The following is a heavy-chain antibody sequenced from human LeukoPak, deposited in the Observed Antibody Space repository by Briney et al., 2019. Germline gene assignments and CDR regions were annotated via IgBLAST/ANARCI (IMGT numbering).Heavy chain of an antibody. CDR3: VKSPLNLGYCSGGSCHYFDY. Sequence: PGGSLRLSCSASGFTFSFYAMGWVRQAPGKGLEYVSAISSNGGSTYYADSVKGRFTISRDNSKNTLYLQMSSLRADDTAVYYCVKSPLNLGYCSGGSCHYFDYWGQGTLVTVSS. D-gene: IGHD2-15*01. CDR2: ISSNGGST. J-gene: IGHJ4*02. V-gene: IGHV3-64D*09. CDR1: GFTFSFYA.